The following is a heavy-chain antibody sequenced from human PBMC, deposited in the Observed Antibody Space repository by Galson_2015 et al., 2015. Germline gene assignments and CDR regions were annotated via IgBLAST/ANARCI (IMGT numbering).Heavy chain of an antibody. CDR1: GFTFSNAW. Sequence: SLRLSCAASGFTFSNAWMSWVRQAPGKGLEWVGRIKSKTDGGTTDYAAPVKGRFTISRDDSKNTLYLQMNSLKTEDTAVYYCTTKMDYYGSGSYYNDEYFQHWGQGTLVTVSS. J-gene: IGHJ1*01. D-gene: IGHD3-10*01. V-gene: IGHV3-15*01. CDR2: IKSKTDGGTT. CDR3: TTKMDYYGSGSYYNDEYFQH.